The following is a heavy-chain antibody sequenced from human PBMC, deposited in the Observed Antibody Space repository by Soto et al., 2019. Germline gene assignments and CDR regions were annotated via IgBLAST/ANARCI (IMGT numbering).Heavy chain of an antibody. CDR3: AKARLSVVITPDDFDI. J-gene: IGHJ3*02. D-gene: IGHD3-22*01. Sequence: RRLSCAASGFTFSSYAMSWVRQAPGKGLEWVSAISGSGGSTYYADSVKGRFTISRDNSKNTLYLQMNSLRAEDTAVYYCAKARLSVVITPDDFDIWGKGTRVT. CDR1: GFTFSSYA. V-gene: IGHV3-23*01. CDR2: ISGSGGST.